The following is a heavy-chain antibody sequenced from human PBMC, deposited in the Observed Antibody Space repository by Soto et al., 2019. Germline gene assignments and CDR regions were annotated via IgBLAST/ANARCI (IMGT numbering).Heavy chain of an antibody. CDR1: GFTFITYA. V-gene: IGHV3-23*01. Sequence: GGSLRLSCAASGFTFITYAMSWVRQAPGKGLEWVSAIRSSGGTTYYADSVKGRFTISRDNSKNTLYLQMNSLRAEDTAVYYCAPPLGGGGMDVWGQGTTVTVSS. CDR2: IRSSGGTT. J-gene: IGHJ6*02. CDR3: APPLGGGGMDV. D-gene: IGHD3-16*01.